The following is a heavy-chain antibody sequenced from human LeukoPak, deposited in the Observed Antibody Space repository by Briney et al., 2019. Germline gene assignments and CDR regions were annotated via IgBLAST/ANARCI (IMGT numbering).Heavy chain of an antibody. Sequence: ASVKVSCKASGYTFTGYDINWVRQATGQGLEWMGWMNPNSGNTGYAQKFQGRVTMTRNTSISTAYMELSSLRSEDTAVYYCARDTGVLRFLEWLAPFDYWGQGTLVTVSS. D-gene: IGHD3-3*01. CDR1: GYTFTGYD. CDR3: ARDTGVLRFLEWLAPFDY. J-gene: IGHJ4*02. CDR2: MNPNSGNT. V-gene: IGHV1-8*01.